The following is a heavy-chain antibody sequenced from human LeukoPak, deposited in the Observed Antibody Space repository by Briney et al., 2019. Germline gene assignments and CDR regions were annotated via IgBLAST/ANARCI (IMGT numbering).Heavy chain of an antibody. V-gene: IGHV1-69*05. Sequence: GASVKVSCTASGGTFSSYAISWVRQAPGQGLEWMGGIIPIFGTANYAQKFQGRVTITTDESTSTAYMELSSLRSEDTAVYYCASIAGGAATEYYFDYWGQGTLVTVSS. CDR2: IIPIFGTA. CDR3: ASIAGGAATEYYFDY. CDR1: GGTFSSYA. J-gene: IGHJ4*02. D-gene: IGHD1-26*01.